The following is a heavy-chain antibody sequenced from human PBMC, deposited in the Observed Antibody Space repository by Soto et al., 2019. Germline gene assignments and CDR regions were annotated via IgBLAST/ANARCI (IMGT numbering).Heavy chain of an antibody. Sequence: SETLSLTCAVSGGSISSSNWWSWVRQPPGKGLEWIGEIYHSGSTNYNPSLKSRVTISVDKSKNQFSLKLSSVTAADTAVYYCARAAATDYYYGMDVWGQGTTVTVSS. J-gene: IGHJ6*02. CDR2: IYHSGST. D-gene: IGHD1-1*01. V-gene: IGHV4-4*02. CDR1: GGSISSSNW. CDR3: ARAAATDYYYGMDV.